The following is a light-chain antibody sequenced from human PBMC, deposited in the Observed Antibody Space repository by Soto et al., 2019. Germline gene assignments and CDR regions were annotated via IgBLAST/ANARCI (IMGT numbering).Light chain of an antibody. J-gene: IGKJ1*01. CDR3: QQYGSSPWT. CDR1: QSVSSSY. CDR2: GAS. Sequence: EFVLTQSPGTLSLSPGERATLSCRASQSVSSSYLAWYQQKPGQAPRPLIYGASSRAIGIPDRFSGSGSGTDFTLTISILEPEDFAVYYCQQYGSSPWTFGQGTKVEIK. V-gene: IGKV3-20*01.